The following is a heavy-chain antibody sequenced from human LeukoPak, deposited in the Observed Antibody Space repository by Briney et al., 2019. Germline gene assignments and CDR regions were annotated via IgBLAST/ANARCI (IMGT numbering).Heavy chain of an antibody. CDR3: ASSLLGDGYSNREFFSSFDY. Sequence: RASVKVSCKASGGTFSSYAISWARQAPGQGLEWMGGIIPIFGTANYAQKFQGRVTITADKSTSTAYMELSSLRSEDTAVYYCASSLLGDGYSNREFFSSFDYWGQGTLVTVSS. CDR2: IIPIFGTA. V-gene: IGHV1-69*06. D-gene: IGHD3-16*01. J-gene: IGHJ4*02. CDR1: GGTFSSYA.